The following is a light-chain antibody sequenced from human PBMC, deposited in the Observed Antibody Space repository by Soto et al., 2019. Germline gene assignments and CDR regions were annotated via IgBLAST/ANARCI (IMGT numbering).Light chain of an antibody. CDR1: QSISSW. CDR2: KAS. CDR3: QQYNSYLGT. J-gene: IGKJ1*01. Sequence: DIHMTQSPSTLSASVGDRVTITCRASQSISSWLAWYQQKPGKAPKLLIYKASSLESGVPSRFSGSGSGTEFTLTISSLQPDDFATYYCQQYNSYLGTFGQGTKVDIK. V-gene: IGKV1-5*03.